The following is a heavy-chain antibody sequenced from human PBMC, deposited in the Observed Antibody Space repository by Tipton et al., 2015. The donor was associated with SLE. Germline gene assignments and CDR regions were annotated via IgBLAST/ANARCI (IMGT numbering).Heavy chain of an antibody. Sequence: GLVKPSQTLSLTCAISGDTVSSNSAAWTWIRQSPSRGLEWLGRTYYRSKWYNDYAVSVKSRVIISPDTSKNHFSLQVNSVTPEDTAVHYCAREEGMENDSFDIWGQGTMVTVSS. D-gene: IGHD1-1*01. V-gene: IGHV6-1*01. CDR1: GDTVSSNSAA. CDR2: TYYRSKWYN. J-gene: IGHJ3*02. CDR3: AREEGMENDSFDI.